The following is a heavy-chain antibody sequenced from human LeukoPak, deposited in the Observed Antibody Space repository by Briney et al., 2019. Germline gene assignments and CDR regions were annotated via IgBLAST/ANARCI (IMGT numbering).Heavy chain of an antibody. J-gene: IGHJ5*02. Sequence: GGSLRLSCVASGFGLSGYWMYWVRQAPGKGLMYISRNNGDGSTTNYADVVKGRFTMSRDNVKNTLYLQMNSLRVEDTAVYYCARDPRNVGLAPWGQGTLVTVSS. CDR1: GFGLSGYW. CDR2: NNGDGSTT. CDR3: ARDPRNVGLAP. V-gene: IGHV3-74*01. D-gene: IGHD2-15*01.